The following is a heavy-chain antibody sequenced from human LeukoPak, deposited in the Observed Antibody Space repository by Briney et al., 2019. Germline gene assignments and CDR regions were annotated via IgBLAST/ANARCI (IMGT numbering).Heavy chain of an antibody. D-gene: IGHD3-22*01. Sequence: GGSLRLSCAASGFTFSDYYMSWIRQAPGKGLEWVSYISSSGSTIYYADSVKGRFTISRDNAKNSLYLQMNSLRAEDTAVYYCASSYYDSSGYPIFDYWGQGTLVTVSS. CDR3: ASSYYDSSGYPIFDY. V-gene: IGHV3-11*01. J-gene: IGHJ4*02. CDR1: GFTFSDYY. CDR2: ISSSGSTI.